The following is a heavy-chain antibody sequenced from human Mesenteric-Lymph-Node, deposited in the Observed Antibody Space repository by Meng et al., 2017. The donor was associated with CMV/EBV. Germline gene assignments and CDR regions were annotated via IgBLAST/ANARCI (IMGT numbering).Heavy chain of an antibody. J-gene: IGHJ4*02. CDR1: FTFSSHA. Sequence: FTFSSHAMHWVRQAPGKGLEWVAVISYDGSKKYYADSVKGRFTISRDNSKKTLDLQMNALRAEDTAVYYCARDSIEFIAVRASRFDNWGQGNMVTVSS. D-gene: IGHD6-6*01. CDR3: ARDSIEFIAVRASRFDN. V-gene: IGHV3-30*01. CDR2: ISYDGSKK.